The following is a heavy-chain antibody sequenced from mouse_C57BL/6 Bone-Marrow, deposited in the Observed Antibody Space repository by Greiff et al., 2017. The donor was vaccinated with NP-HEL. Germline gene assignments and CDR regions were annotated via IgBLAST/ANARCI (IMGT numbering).Heavy chain of an antibody. J-gene: IGHJ4*01. CDR1: GFTFSDYY. D-gene: IGHD1-1*01. CDR3: ARRGSSRHYYAMDY. Sequence: EVKLMESGGGLVQPGGSLKLSCAASGFTFSDYYMYWVRQTPEKRLEWVAYISNGGGSTYYPDTVKGRFTISRDNAKNTLYLQMSRLKSEDTAMYYCARRGSSRHYYAMDYWGQGTSVTVSS. V-gene: IGHV5-12*01. CDR2: ISNGGGST.